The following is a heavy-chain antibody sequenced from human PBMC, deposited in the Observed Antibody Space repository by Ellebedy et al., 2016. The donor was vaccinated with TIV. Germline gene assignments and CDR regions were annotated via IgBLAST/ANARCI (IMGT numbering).Heavy chain of an antibody. CDR3: AKGSYTRSWFGPFET. Sequence: GGSLRLSXAASGFTFSSYSMNWVRQAPGKGLEWVSSISSSSSYIYYADSVKGRFTISRDNVKNSLYLQMNSLRADDTAVYYCAKGSYTRSWFGPFETWGQGTMVTVSS. CDR2: ISSSSSYI. V-gene: IGHV3-21*01. J-gene: IGHJ3*02. D-gene: IGHD6-13*01. CDR1: GFTFSSYS.